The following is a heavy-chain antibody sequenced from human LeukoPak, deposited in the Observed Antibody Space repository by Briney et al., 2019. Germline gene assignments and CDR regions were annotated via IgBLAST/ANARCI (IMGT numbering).Heavy chain of an antibody. CDR3: ARGYSGYDAGFDY. CDR2: IYYSGST. CDR1: GGSISSYY. Sequence: PSETLSLTCTVSGGSISSYYWSWIRQPPGKGLEWIGYIYYSGSTNYNPSLKSRVTISVDTSKNQFSLKLSSVTAADTAVYYCARGYSGYDAGFDYWGQGTLVTVSS. J-gene: IGHJ4*02. D-gene: IGHD5-12*01. V-gene: IGHV4-59*08.